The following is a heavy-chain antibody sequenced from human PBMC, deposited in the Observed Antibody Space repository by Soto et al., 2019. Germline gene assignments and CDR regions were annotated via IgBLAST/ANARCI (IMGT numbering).Heavy chain of an antibody. CDR1: GFTFSTYG. CDR3: ATANTPYAFDM. Sequence: PGGSLRLSCAASGFTFSTYGMHWVRQAPGKGLEWVAVISYDGTNKYYADSVKGRFTISRDNSKKTLYLQMNSLRAEDTAVYYCATANTPYAFDMWGQGTMVTVSS. J-gene: IGHJ3*02. CDR2: ISYDGTNK. V-gene: IGHV3-30*03.